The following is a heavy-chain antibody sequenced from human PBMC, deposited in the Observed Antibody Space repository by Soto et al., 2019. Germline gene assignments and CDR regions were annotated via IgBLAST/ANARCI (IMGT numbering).Heavy chain of an antibody. CDR3: ARGLMTYYYYYMDV. CDR2: INAGNGHT. D-gene: IGHD2-21*02. Sequence: ASVKVSFKASGYTFNGYAMHWVRQAPGQRLEWMGWINAGNGHTKYSQKFQGRVTITRDTSASTSYMELSSLRSEDTAVYYCARGLMTYYYYYMDVWGKGTTVTVSS. J-gene: IGHJ6*03. V-gene: IGHV1-3*01. CDR1: GYTFNGYA.